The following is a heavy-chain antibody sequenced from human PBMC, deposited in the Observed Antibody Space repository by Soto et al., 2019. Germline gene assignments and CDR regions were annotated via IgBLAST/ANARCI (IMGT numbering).Heavy chain of an antibody. D-gene: IGHD3-10*01. V-gene: IGHV4-39*01. CDR1: GGSISSSSYY. CDR2: IYYSGST. Sequence: NPSETLSLTCTVSGGSISSSSYYWGWIRQPPGKGLEWIGSIYYSGSTYYNPSLKSRVTISVDTSKNQFSLKLSSVTAADTAVYYCARQWDGSGSYYSGYYYYGMDVWGQGTTVTVSS. J-gene: IGHJ6*02. CDR3: ARQWDGSGSYYSGYYYYGMDV.